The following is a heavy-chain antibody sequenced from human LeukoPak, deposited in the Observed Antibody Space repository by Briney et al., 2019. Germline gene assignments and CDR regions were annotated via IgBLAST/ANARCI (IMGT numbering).Heavy chain of an antibody. CDR2: IGYDGSDK. Sequence: GRSLRLSCAASGFTFSSYGMHWVRQAPGKGLEWVAVIGYDGSDKYYADSVKGRFTISRDNSKNTLYLQMSSLRAEDTAVYYCTRDLDSYFDYWGQGTLVTVSS. V-gene: IGHV3-33*01. J-gene: IGHJ4*02. CDR1: GFTFSSYG. CDR3: TRDLDSYFDY.